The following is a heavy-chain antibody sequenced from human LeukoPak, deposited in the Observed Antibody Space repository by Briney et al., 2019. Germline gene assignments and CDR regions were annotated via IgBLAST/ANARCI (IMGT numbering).Heavy chain of an antibody. CDR3: AGGQQLVGDY. Sequence: PSETLSLTCAVYGGSFSGYHWSWTRQPPGKGLEWIGEINHSGSTNYNPSLKSRVTISVDTSKNQFSLKLSSVTAADTAVYYCAGGQQLVGDYWGQGTLVTVSS. V-gene: IGHV4-34*01. CDR1: GGSFSGYH. CDR2: INHSGST. D-gene: IGHD6-13*01. J-gene: IGHJ4*02.